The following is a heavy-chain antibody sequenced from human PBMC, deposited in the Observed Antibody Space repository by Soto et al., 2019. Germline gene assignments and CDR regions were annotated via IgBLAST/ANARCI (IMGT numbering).Heavy chain of an antibody. CDR1: GFTFSSYA. Sequence: GESLKISCAASGFTFSSYAMSWVRQAAGKGLEWVSAISGSGSSTYYADSVKGRFTISRDNSKNTLYLQMNSLRAEDTAVYYCAKDEVIGGYYYYYMDVWGKGTTVTVSS. CDR3: AKDEVIGGYYYYYMDV. D-gene: IGHD3-16*01. CDR2: ISGSGSST. J-gene: IGHJ6*03. V-gene: IGHV3-23*01.